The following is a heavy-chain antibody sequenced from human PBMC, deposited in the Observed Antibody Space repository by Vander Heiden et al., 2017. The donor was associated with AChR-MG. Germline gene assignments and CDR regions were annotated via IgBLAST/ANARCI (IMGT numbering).Heavy chain of an antibody. Sequence: EVRLLESGGGLVQPGGSLRLSCEASGFTLSSHTMNWVRQAPGKGLEWVSGIIGSGISVFHGDSVKGRFTISRDNSKNSLYLQMNSLRVEDTAEYYCAKGLWGGANDPWYFDLWGRGTLVTVSS. D-gene: IGHD1-1*01. CDR2: IIGSGISV. CDR1: GFTLSSHT. CDR3: AKGLWGGANDPWYFDL. J-gene: IGHJ2*01. V-gene: IGHV3-23*01.